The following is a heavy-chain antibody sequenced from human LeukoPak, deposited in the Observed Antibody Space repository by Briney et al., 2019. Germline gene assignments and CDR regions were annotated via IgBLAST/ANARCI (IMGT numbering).Heavy chain of an antibody. CDR3: ATSKLGFFDF. V-gene: IGHV3-30*03. D-gene: IGHD7-27*01. J-gene: IGHJ4*02. CDR1: GITFRS. Sequence: GGSLRLSCAGSGITFRSMHWVRQAPGKGLEWVAVVSFDGSNKYYGDSVKGRFTISRDNSKNTLYLQMNSLRAGDTAVYYCATSKLGFFDFWGQGALVTVSS. CDR2: VSFDGSNK.